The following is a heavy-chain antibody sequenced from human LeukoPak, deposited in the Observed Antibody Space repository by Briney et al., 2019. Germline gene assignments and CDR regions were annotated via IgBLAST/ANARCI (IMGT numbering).Heavy chain of an antibody. CDR1: GGSFSGYY. CDR3: ASTVISGYRIDY. J-gene: IGHJ4*02. CDR2: INHSGST. D-gene: IGHD3-22*01. V-gene: IGHV4-34*01. Sequence: SETLSLTCAVYGGSFSGYYWSWIRQPPGKGLVWIGEINHSGSTNYNPSLKSRVTISVDTSKNQFSLKLSSVTAADTAVYYCASTVISGYRIDYWGQGTLVTVSS.